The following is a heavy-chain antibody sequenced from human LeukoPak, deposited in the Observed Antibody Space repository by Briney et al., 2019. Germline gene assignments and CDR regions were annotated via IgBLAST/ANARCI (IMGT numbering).Heavy chain of an antibody. CDR2: IYYSGST. V-gene: IGHV4-31*03. Sequence: SETLSLTCTVSGGSISSGGYYWSWIRQHRGKGLKWIGYIYYSGSTYYNPSLKSRVTISVDTSKNQFSLKLSSVTAADTAVYYCARGDIVVVPAAIYFAYWGQGTLVTVSS. CDR1: GGSISSGGYY. CDR3: ARGDIVVVPAAIYFAY. D-gene: IGHD2-2*01. J-gene: IGHJ4*02.